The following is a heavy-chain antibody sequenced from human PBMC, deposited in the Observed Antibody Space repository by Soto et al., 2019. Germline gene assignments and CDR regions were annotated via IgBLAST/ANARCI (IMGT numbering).Heavy chain of an antibody. CDR1: GYTFTGYY. V-gene: IGHV1-2*02. CDR3: AASYCGGDCYLGSDYYYYYGMDV. Sequence: GASVKVSCKASGYTFTGYYMHWVRQAPGQGLEWMVCINPNSGGTNYAQKFQGRVTMTRDTSISTAYMELSRLRSDDTAVYYCAASYCGGDCYLGSDYYYYYGMDVWGQGTTVTVSS. D-gene: IGHD2-21*02. J-gene: IGHJ6*02. CDR2: INPNSGGT.